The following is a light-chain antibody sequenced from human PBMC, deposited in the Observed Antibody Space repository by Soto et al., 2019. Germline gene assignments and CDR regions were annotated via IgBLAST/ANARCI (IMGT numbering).Light chain of an antibody. Sequence: EIVITQSPATLSVSPGERATLYCRASESVSSNLAWYQQKPGEAPRLLFYGASTRATGIPARFSGSGSGTDFTLTISSLQSEDFAVYYCQHYSNWPPTFGQGIKVEF. J-gene: IGKJ1*01. CDR1: ESVSSN. CDR3: QHYSNWPPT. CDR2: GAS. V-gene: IGKV3-15*01.